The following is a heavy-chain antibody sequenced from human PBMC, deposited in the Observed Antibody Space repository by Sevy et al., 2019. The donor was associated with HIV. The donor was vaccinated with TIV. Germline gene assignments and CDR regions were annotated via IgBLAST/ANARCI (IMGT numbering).Heavy chain of an antibody. Sequence: SDTLSLTCAVYGGSFSGYYWSWIRQPPGKGLEWIGEINHSGSTNYNPSLKSRVTISVDTSKNQFSLKLSSVTAADTAVYYCARATGWGMDVWGQGTTVTVSS. V-gene: IGHV4-34*01. CDR3: ARATGWGMDV. J-gene: IGHJ6*02. CDR2: INHSGST. CDR1: GGSFSGYY.